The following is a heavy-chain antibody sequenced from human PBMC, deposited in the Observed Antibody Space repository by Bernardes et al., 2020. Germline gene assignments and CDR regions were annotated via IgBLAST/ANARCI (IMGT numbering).Heavy chain of an antibody. CDR2: INHSGST. Sequence: SETLSLTCAVYGGSFSGYYWSWIRQPPGKGLEWIGEINHSGSTNYNPSLKSRVTISVDTSKNQFSLKLSSVTAADTAVYYCARAQSRTYSSSWEDYWGQGTLVTVSS. V-gene: IGHV4-34*01. J-gene: IGHJ4*02. D-gene: IGHD6-13*01. CDR3: ARAQSRTYSSSWEDY. CDR1: GGSFSGYY.